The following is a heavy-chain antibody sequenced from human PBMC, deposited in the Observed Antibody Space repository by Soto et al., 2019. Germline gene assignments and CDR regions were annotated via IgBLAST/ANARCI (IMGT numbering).Heavy chain of an antibody. J-gene: IGHJ6*02. CDR1: GYTFSRYG. Sequence: QALLVQSGAEVKNPGVSVKVSCKASGYTFSRYGFNWVRQAPGHGLEWMGRISGYNGDTKYSQKFQDRVTMTTDKSTKTAYMERMSLTSDDTTVYYRARTNIFGPDTSPPFNTGMDVWGQGTTVTVSS. CDR3: ARTNIFGPDTSPPFNTGMDV. CDR2: ISGYNGDT. D-gene: IGHD3-3*02. V-gene: IGHV1-18*01.